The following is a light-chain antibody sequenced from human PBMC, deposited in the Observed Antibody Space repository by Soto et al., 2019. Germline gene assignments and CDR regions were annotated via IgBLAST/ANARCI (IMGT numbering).Light chain of an antibody. CDR2: DAS. CDR1: QSVSGC. J-gene: IGKJ1*01. CDR3: QQYNNWPPWT. Sequence: EIVLTQSPATLSLSPGERATLSCRASQSVSGCLAWYQQKPGQAPRLLIYDASNRATGIPARFSGSGSGTDFTLTISSLEPEDFAVYFCQQYNNWPPWTFGHGTKVEIK. V-gene: IGKV3-11*01.